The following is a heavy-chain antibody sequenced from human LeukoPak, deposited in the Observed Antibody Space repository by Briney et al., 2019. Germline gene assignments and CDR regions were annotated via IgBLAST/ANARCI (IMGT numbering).Heavy chain of an antibody. J-gene: IGHJ4*02. D-gene: IGHD3-10*01. Sequence: SETLSLTCTVSGGSISSYYWSWIRQPPGKGLEWIGYIYYSGSTNYNPSLKSRVTISVDTSKNQFSLKLSSVTAADTAVYYCAMKYYYGGYFDYWGQGTLVTVSS. CDR2: IYYSGST. CDR3: AMKYYYGGYFDY. CDR1: GGSISSYY. V-gene: IGHV4-59*12.